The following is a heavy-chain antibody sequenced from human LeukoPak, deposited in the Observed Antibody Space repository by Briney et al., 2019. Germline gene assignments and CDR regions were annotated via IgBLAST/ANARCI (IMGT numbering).Heavy chain of an antibody. CDR3: GXVRLKGQLVY. D-gene: IGHD6-6*01. CDR2: INPNSGGT. CDR1: GYTFTSYG. J-gene: IGHJ4*02. V-gene: IGHV1-2*02. Sequence: ASVKVSCKASGYTFTSYGISWVRQAPGQGLEWMGWINPNSGGTNYAQKFQGRVTMTRDTSISTAYMELSRLRSDDTAWYYCGXVRLKGQLVYWGQGTLVTVSS.